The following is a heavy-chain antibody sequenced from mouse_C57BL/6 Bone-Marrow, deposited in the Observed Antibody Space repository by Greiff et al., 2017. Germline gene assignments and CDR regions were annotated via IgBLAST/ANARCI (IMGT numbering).Heavy chain of an antibody. CDR1: GYAFPNYL. CDR2: INPGSGGT. J-gene: IGHJ2*01. CDR3: ARVYYYGSSLFDY. D-gene: IGHD1-1*01. V-gene: IGHV1-54*01. Sequence: VKLQQSGAELVRPGTSVKVSCKASGYAFPNYLIEWVKQRPGQGLEWIGVINPGSGGTNYNEKFKGKATLTADKSSSTDYMQLSSLTSEDSAVYFCARVYYYGSSLFDYWGQGTTLTVSS.